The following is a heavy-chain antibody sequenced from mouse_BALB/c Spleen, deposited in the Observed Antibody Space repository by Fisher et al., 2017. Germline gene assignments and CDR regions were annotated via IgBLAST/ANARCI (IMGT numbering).Heavy chain of an antibody. D-gene: IGHD2-2*01. V-gene: IGHV1-26*01. J-gene: IGHJ4*01. Sequence: KFKGKATLTVDKSSSTAYMELLSLTSEDSAVYYCARKGVKGYAMDYWGQGTSVTVSS. CDR3: ARKGVKGYAMDY.